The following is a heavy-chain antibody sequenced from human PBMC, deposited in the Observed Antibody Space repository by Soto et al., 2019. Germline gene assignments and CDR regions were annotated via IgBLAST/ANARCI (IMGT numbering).Heavy chain of an antibody. Sequence: ASVKVSCKASGYTFTSYDINWVRQATGQGLEWMGWMNPNSGNTGYAQKFQGRVTMTRNTSISTAYMELSSLSSEDTAVYYCARVYYGSGGPSGGMDVWGQGTTVTVSS. J-gene: IGHJ6*02. CDR3: ARVYYGSGGPSGGMDV. D-gene: IGHD3-10*01. V-gene: IGHV1-8*01. CDR1: GYTFTSYD. CDR2: MNPNSGNT.